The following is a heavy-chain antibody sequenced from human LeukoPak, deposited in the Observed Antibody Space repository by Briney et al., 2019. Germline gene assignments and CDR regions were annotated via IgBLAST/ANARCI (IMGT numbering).Heavy chain of an antibody. J-gene: IGHJ4*02. CDR2: INPNSGGT. Sequence: ASVKVSCKTSGYTFTGYYMHWVRQAPGQGLEWMGWINPNSGGTNYAQKFQGRVTMIRDTSISTAYMELSRLRSDDTAVYYCARIGGYSGYEDFDYWGQGTLVTVSS. CDR1: GYTFTGYY. CDR3: ARIGGYSGYEDFDY. V-gene: IGHV1-2*02. D-gene: IGHD5-12*01.